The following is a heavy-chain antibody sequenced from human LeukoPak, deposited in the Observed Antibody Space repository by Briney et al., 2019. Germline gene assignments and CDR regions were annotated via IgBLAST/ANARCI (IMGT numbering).Heavy chain of an antibody. J-gene: IGHJ5*02. D-gene: IGHD1-26*01. V-gene: IGHV1-2*02. Sequence: GASVKVSCKASGYTFTGYYMHWVRQAPGQGLEWMGWINPNSGGTNYAQKFQGRVTMTRDTSISTAYMELSRLRSDDTAVYYCAREKIVGVNNRFDPWGQGTLVTVSS. CDR3: AREKIVGVNNRFDP. CDR1: GYTFTGYY. CDR2: INPNSGGT.